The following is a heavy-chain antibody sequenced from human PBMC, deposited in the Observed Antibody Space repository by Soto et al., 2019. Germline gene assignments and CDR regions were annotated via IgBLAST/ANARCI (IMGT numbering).Heavy chain of an antibody. CDR2: ISSSSRYI. CDR3: AREGLGTAGTDY. CDR1: GFTFSSYI. Sequence: EVQLVESGGGLVKPGGSLRLSCAASGFTFSSYIMAWVRRAPGKGLEWVSSISSSSRYIFYADSVKGRLTISRDNAKNSLCLQMKSLRSEDTAVSYCAREGLGTAGTDYWGQGTLVTVSS. J-gene: IGHJ4*02. V-gene: IGHV3-21*01. D-gene: IGHD6-13*01.